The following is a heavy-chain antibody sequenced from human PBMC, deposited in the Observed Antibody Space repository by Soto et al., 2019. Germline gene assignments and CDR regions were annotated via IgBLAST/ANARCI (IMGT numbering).Heavy chain of an antibody. V-gene: IGHV4-34*01. CDR3: VRVHVYYYGMDV. CDR1: GGSFSGYY. J-gene: IGHJ6*02. Sequence: SETLSLTCAVYGGSFSGYYWSWIRQPPGKGLEWIGEINHSGSTNYNPSLKSRVTISVDTSKNQFSLKLSSVTAADTAVYYCVRVHVYYYGMDVWGQGTTVTVSS. CDR2: INHSGST.